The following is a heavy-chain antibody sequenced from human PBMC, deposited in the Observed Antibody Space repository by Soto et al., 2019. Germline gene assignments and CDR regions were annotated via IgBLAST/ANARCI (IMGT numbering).Heavy chain of an antibody. V-gene: IGHV4-30-4*01. D-gene: IGHD4-17*01. J-gene: IGHJ2*01. CDR1: GGSISGGVYY. CDR3: AREIISLTTDWYFDL. CDR2: IFDSGST. Sequence: QVQLQESGPGLVKPSQTLSLTCTVSGGSISGGVYYWSWIRQPPGKGLEWIGYIFDSGSTYYNPSLKSRVTISVDTFRNQFSLRLSSVTAADTAVYYCAREIISLTTDWYFDLWGRGTLVTVSS.